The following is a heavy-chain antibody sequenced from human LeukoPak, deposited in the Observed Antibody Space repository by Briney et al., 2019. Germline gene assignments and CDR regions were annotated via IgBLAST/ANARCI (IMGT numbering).Heavy chain of an antibody. CDR3: ARGVVGSSSWQFDY. Sequence: ASVKVSCKASGGTFSSYAISWVRQAPGQRLEWMGWINAGNGNTKYSQKFQGRVTITRDTSASTAYMELSSLRSEDTAVYYCARGVVGSSSWQFDYWGQGTLVTVSS. CDR2: INAGNGNT. D-gene: IGHD6-13*01. CDR1: GGTFSSYA. J-gene: IGHJ4*02. V-gene: IGHV1-3*01.